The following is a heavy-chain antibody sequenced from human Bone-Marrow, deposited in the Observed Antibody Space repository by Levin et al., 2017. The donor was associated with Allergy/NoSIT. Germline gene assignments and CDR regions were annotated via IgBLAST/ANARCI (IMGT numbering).Heavy chain of an antibody. J-gene: IGHJ4*02. V-gene: IGHV3-21*01. Sequence: PGGSLRLSCAASGFTFSRYTLHWVRQAPGKGLEWVSSISSSGYIYYSDSLKGRFTISRDNAKSSLYLQMSSLRPEDTAVYYCARDDNARIVYLGVGFDYWGQGALVTVSS. D-gene: IGHD1-20*01. CDR3: ARDDNARIVYLGVGFDY. CDR1: GFTFSRYT. CDR2: ISSSGYI.